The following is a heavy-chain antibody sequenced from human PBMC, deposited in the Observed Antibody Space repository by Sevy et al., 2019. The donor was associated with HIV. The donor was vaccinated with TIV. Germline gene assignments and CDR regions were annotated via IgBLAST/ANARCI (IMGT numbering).Heavy chain of an antibody. D-gene: IGHD3-10*01. V-gene: IGHV4-59*13. J-gene: IGHJ4*02. CDR1: GDSISSYF. Sequence: SETLSLTCTVSGDSISSYFWSWIRQPPGKGLEWIGYIYYSGSTNYNPSLKSRVSISADTSKNQFSLKLSSVTAADTAVYYCARDIDYYGSGSYLDSWGQGTLVTVSS. CDR2: IYYSGST. CDR3: ARDIDYYGSGSYLDS.